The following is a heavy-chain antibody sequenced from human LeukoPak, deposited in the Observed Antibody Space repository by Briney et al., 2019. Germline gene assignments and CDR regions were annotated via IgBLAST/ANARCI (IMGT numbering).Heavy chain of an antibody. CDR1: GLTFSSYA. J-gene: IGHJ6*02. Sequence: GGSLRLSCVASGLTFSSYAMHWVRQAPGKGLEWVAAISYDGRDKYYADSVKGRFTISRDNSKNTVYLQMNSLRAEDTAVYYCASGTTGTTWSYGMDVWGQGTTVTVSS. V-gene: IGHV3-30*04. CDR2: ISYDGRDK. D-gene: IGHD1-1*01. CDR3: ASGTTGTTWSYGMDV.